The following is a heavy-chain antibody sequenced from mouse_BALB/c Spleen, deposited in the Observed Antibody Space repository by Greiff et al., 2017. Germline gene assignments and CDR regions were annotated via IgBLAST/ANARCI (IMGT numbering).Heavy chain of an antibody. CDR2: ISDGGSYT. D-gene: IGHD1-1*01. CDR1: GFTFSDYY. J-gene: IGHJ4*01. Sequence: EVQVVESGGGLVKPGGSLKLSCAASGFTFSDYYMYWVRQTPEKRLEWVATISDGGSYTYYPDSVKGRFTISRDNAKNTLYLQMSSLRSEDTAMYYCALITTVVASPMDYWGQGTSVTVSS. CDR3: ALITTVVASPMDY. V-gene: IGHV5-4*02.